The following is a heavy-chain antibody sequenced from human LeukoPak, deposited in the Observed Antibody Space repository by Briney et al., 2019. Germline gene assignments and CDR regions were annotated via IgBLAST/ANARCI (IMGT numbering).Heavy chain of an antibody. CDR1: GGSFSGYY. J-gene: IGHJ4*02. CDR2: INHSGST. D-gene: IGHD3-3*01. V-gene: IGHV4-34*01. CDR3: AGVRSITIFGVVRYYFDY. Sequence: SETLSLTCAVYGGSFSGYYWSWIRQPPGKGLEWVGEINHSGSTNYNPSLKSPVTISVDTSKNQFSLKLSSVTAADTAVYYCAGVRSITIFGVVRYYFDYWGQGTLVTVSS.